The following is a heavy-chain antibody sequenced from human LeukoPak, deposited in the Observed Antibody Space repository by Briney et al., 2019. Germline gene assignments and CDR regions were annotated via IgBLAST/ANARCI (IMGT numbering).Heavy chain of an antibody. CDR2: IYYSGST. J-gene: IGHJ4*02. V-gene: IGHV4-31*03. CDR3: ARGYYVGYYDSSGYPTSFDY. D-gene: IGHD3-22*01. CDR1: GGSISSGGYH. Sequence: PSQTLSLTCTVSGGSISSGGYHWSWIRQHPGKGLEWIGYIYYSGSTYYNPSLKSRVTISVDTSKNQFSLKLSSVTAADTAVYYCARGYYVGYYDSSGYPTSFDYWGQGTLVTVSS.